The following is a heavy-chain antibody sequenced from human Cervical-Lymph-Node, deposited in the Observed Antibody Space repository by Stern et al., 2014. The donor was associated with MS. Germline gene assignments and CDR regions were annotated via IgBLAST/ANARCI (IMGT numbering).Heavy chain of an antibody. Sequence: QVQLVESGGGVVQPGRSLRLSCAASGFTFSSSGMHWVRQAPGKGLEWMASIWYDGSNTYYADSVKGRFTISRDNSKNTLYLQMNSLRAEDTAVYYCAREGGNTAEYFQHWGQGTLVTFSS. D-gene: IGHD4-23*01. J-gene: IGHJ1*01. CDR2: IWYDGSNT. CDR3: AREGGNTAEYFQH. V-gene: IGHV3-33*01. CDR1: GFTFSSSG.